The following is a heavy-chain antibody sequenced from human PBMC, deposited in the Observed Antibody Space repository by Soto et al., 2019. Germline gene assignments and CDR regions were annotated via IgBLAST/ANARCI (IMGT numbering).Heavy chain of an antibody. D-gene: IGHD3-9*01. CDR1: GGSISSGGYY. J-gene: IGHJ6*02. Sequence: QVQLQESGPGLVKPSQTLSLTCTVSGGSISSGGYYWSWIRQHPGKGLEWIGYIYYSGSTYYNPALKSRVTVSVDTSKNQLCLKLSSVTAADTAVYYCARDSCDILTGMDVWGQGTTVTVSS. CDR2: IYYSGST. V-gene: IGHV4-31*03. CDR3: ARDSCDILTGMDV.